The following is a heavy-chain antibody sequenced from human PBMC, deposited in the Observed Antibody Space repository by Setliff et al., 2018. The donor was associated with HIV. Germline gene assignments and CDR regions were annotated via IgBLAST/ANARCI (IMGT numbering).Heavy chain of an antibody. V-gene: IGHV4-39*02. CDR1: GDSISSGSYF. J-gene: IGHJ4*02. Sequence: SETLSLTCSVSGDSISSGSYFWGWIRQTPGKGLEWTGNIYYTGFAYYNPSLKSRVTISLDTSKTHFFLNLTSVTDADTAVYFCTREGRGDPAMATTRIDYWGQGKLVTV. D-gene: IGHD1-1*01. CDR2: IYYTGFA. CDR3: TREGRGDPAMATTRIDY.